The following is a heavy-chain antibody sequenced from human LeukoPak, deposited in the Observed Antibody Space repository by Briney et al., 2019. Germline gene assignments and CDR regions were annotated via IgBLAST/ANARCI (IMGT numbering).Heavy chain of an antibody. Sequence: PGGSLRLSCAASGFTFSSYAMSWVRQAPGKGLEWVSVISGSGGSTYYADSVKRRFTISRDNSKNTLYLQMNSLRVEDTAVYYCAKGEWLPYYFDSWGQGTLVTVSS. J-gene: IGHJ4*02. CDR3: AKGEWLPYYFDS. D-gene: IGHD5-12*01. V-gene: IGHV3-23*01. CDR2: ISGSGGST. CDR1: GFTFSSYA.